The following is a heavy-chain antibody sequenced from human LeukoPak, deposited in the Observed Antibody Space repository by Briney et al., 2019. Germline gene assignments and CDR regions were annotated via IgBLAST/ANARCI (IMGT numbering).Heavy chain of an antibody. J-gene: IGHJ4*02. Sequence: GGSLRLSCAASGFTFSSYWMHWVRQAPGKGLVWVSRINSDGSSTSYADSVKGRFAISRDNAKNTLYLQMNSLRAEDTAVYYCARSNDDYGDYIDYWGQGTLVTFSS. V-gene: IGHV3-74*01. CDR3: ARSNDDYGDYIDY. CDR1: GFTFSSYW. CDR2: INSDGSST. D-gene: IGHD4-17*01.